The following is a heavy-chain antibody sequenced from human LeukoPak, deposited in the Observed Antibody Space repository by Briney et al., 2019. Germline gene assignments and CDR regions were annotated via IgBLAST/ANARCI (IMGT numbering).Heavy chain of an antibody. Sequence: ASVKVSCKASGYTFTDYYYIHWVRQAPGQGLEWMGWLNPKSGDTNYAQKFQGRVTVTRDTSISTAYMELSRLRSDDTAVYYCARPSSTDYVWGQGTQVTVSS. D-gene: IGHD2-2*01. V-gene: IGHV1-2*02. CDR2: LNPKSGDT. CDR1: GYTFTDYY. J-gene: IGHJ4*02. CDR3: ARPSSTDYV.